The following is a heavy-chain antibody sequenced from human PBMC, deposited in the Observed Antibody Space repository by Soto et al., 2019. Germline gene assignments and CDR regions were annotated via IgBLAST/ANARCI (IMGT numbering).Heavy chain of an antibody. V-gene: IGHV1-8*02. CDR2: MNPNSGNT. Sequence: ASVKVSCKASGYTFTNYGISWVRQATGQGLEWMGWMNPNSGNTGYAQKFQGRVTMTRNTSISTAYMELSSLRSEDTAVYYCAVVGPLTYDAFDIWGQGTMVTV. J-gene: IGHJ3*02. D-gene: IGHD1-26*01. CDR3: AVVGPLTYDAFDI. CDR1: GYTFTNYG.